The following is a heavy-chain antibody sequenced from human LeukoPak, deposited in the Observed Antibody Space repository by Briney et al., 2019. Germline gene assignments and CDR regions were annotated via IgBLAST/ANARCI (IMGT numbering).Heavy chain of an antibody. CDR3: ARGDILTGPYYFDY. CDR1: GFTFSDYA. Sequence: GGSLRLSCAASGFTFSDYAMTWVRQAPGRGLEWISSILGSGSGSFYAASVRGRFAVSRDNSKNMMYLQINSLRPEDTAVYYCARGDILTGPYYFDYWGQGILVTVSS. D-gene: IGHD3-9*01. J-gene: IGHJ4*02. CDR2: ILGSGSGS. V-gene: IGHV3-23*01.